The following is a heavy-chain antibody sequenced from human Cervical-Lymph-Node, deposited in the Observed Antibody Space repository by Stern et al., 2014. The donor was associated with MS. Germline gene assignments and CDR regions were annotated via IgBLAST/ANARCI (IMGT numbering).Heavy chain of an antibody. Sequence: DQLVESEGGVVQPGRSLRLSCAASGFTFSSYAMHWVRQAPGKGLEWVAVISYDGSNKYYADSVKGRFTISRDNSKNTLYLQMNSLRAEDTAVYYCARGRLDYWGQGTLVTVSS. CDR2: ISYDGSNK. J-gene: IGHJ4*02. CDR3: ARGRLDY. CDR1: GFTFSSYA. V-gene: IGHV3-30-3*01.